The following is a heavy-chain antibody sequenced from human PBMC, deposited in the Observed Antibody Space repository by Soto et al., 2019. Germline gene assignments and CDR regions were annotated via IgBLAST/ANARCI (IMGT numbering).Heavy chain of an antibody. Sequence: EVQLVESGGGLVQPGRSLRLSCAASGFTFDDYAMHWVRQAPGKGLEWVSGISWNSGSIGYADSVKGRFTISRDNAKNSLYLQMNSLGAEDTALYYCAKDLRSSWYYYGMDVWGQGTTVTVSS. CDR2: ISWNSGSI. V-gene: IGHV3-9*01. CDR3: AKDLRSSWYYYGMDV. D-gene: IGHD6-13*01. J-gene: IGHJ6*02. CDR1: GFTFDDYA.